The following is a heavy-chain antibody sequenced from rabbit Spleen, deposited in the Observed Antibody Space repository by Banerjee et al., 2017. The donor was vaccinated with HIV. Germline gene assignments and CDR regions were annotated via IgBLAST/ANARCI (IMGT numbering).Heavy chain of an antibody. D-gene: IGHD6-1*01. V-gene: IGHV1S40*01. CDR3: AREACSSVSSYDIDL. CDR1: GLSFSSSDY. CDR2: ISVSSSGFT. Sequence: QSLVESGGDLVETGASLPIPCTASGLSFSSSDYVCWVRQAPGKGLEWNSFISVSSSGFTYSSTWAKDRFTCTKTSSTTVILQMTSLTAADTATYYFAREACSSVSSYDIDLWGPGTLVTVS. J-gene: IGHJ3*01.